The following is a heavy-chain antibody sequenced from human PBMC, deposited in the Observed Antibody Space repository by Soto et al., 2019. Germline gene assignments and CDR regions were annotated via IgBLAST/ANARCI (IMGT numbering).Heavy chain of an antibody. V-gene: IGHV4-59*12. CDR2: ICNSGTT. CDR3: ARVRGKDIVVVPAARGSYYMDV. CDR1: GGSIRSYC. D-gene: IGHD2-2*01. J-gene: IGHJ6*03. Sequence: SETLSLTCPVSGGSIRSYCWTWTRQPPGEGLEWIGCICNSGTTNYNPSLKSRVAISIDTPKNHFSLKLSSVTAADTAVYYCARVRGKDIVVVPAARGSYYMDVWGKGTTVTVSS.